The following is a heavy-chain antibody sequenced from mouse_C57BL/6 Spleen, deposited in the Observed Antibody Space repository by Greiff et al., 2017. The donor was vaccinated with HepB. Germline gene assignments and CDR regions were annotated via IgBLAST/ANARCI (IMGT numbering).Heavy chain of an antibody. CDR1: GYTFTSYW. Sequence: QVQLKQPGAELVKPGASVKLSCKASGYTFTSYWMHWVKQRPGRGLEWIGRIDPNSGGTKYNEKFKSKATLTVDKPSSTAYMQLSSLTSEDSAVYYCARSGDGYDGGYYAMDYWGQGTSVTVSS. CDR3: ARSGDGYDGGYYAMDY. J-gene: IGHJ4*01. V-gene: IGHV1-72*01. D-gene: IGHD2-2*01. CDR2: IDPNSGGT.